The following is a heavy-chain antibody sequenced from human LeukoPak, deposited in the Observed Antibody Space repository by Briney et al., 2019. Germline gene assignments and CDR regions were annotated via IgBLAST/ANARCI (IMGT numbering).Heavy chain of an antibody. CDR1: GFTFSSYA. Sequence: GGSLRLSCAASGFTFSSYAMSWVRQAPGKGLEWVSAISGSGGSTYYADSVKGRFTISRDNSKNTLYLQMSSLRAEDTAVYYCAKGPASLRYFDWLPDYWGQGTLVTVSS. J-gene: IGHJ4*02. CDR2: ISGSGGST. D-gene: IGHD3-9*01. CDR3: AKGPASLRYFDWLPDY. V-gene: IGHV3-23*01.